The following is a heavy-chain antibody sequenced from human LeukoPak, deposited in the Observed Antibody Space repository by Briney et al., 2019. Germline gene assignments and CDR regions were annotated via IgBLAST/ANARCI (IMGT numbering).Heavy chain of an antibody. V-gene: IGHV4-39*01. D-gene: IGHD1-26*01. CDR3: ARHGWWELLLDDWFDP. CDR2: IYYSGST. J-gene: IGHJ5*02. CDR1: GGSISSSSYY. Sequence: SETLSLACTVSGGSISSSSYYWGRIRQHPGKGLEWIGSIYYSGSTHYNPSLKSRVTISVDTSKNQFSLKLSSVTAADTAVYFCARHGWWELLLDDWFDPSGQGTLVTVSS.